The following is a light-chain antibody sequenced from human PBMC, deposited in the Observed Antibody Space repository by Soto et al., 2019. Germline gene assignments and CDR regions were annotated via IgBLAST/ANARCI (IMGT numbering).Light chain of an antibody. V-gene: IGLV2-14*01. J-gene: IGLJ1*01. CDR2: EVS. CDR1: SSDIGGSNY. CDR3: SSYTSSNTLFV. Sequence: QSVLTQPASVSGSPGQSITISCTGTSSDIGGSNYVSWYQQHPGKAPKLMIYEVSNRPSGVSSRFSASKSGNTASLTISGLQAEDEADYYCSSYTSSNTLFVFGTGTKLTVL.